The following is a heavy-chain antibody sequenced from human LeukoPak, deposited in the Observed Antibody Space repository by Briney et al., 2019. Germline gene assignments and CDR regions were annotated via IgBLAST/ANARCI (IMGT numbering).Heavy chain of an antibody. CDR2: ISSSSSYI. Sequence: GGSLRLSCAASGFTFSSYSMNWVRQAPGKGLEWVSSISSSSSYIYYADSVKGRFTISRDNAKNSLYLQMNSLRAEDTAVYYCARDVGLRYFGAFDIWGQGTMVTVSS. J-gene: IGHJ3*02. CDR1: GFTFSSYS. V-gene: IGHV3-21*01. CDR3: ARDVGLRYFGAFDI. D-gene: IGHD3-9*01.